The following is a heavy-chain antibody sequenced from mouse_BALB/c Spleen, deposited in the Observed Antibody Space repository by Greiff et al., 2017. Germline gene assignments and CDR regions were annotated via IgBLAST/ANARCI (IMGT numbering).Heavy chain of an antibody. V-gene: IGHV5-6-3*01. D-gene: IGHD2-14*01. Sequence: EVKLVESGGGLVQPGGSLKLSCAASGFTFSSYGMSWVRQTPDKRLELVATINSNGGSTYYPDSVKGRFTISRDNAKNTLYLQMSSLKSEDTAMYYCARDDYRYDDWYFDVWGAGTTVTVSS. CDR3: ARDDYRYDDWYFDV. CDR1: GFTFSSYG. CDR2: INSNGGST. J-gene: IGHJ1*01.